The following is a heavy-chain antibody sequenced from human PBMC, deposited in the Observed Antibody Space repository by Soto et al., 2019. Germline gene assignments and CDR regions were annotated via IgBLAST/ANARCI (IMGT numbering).Heavy chain of an antibody. CDR3: ARVGWFGELFSSY. D-gene: IGHD3-10*01. V-gene: IGHV3-74*01. J-gene: IGHJ4*02. CDR2: INSDGSST. Sequence: EVQLVESGGGLVQPGGSLRLSCAASGFTFSSYWMHWVRQAPGKGLVWVSRINSDGSSTSYADSVKGRFTISRDNAKNTLYLQRNSLRAEDTAVYYCARVGWFGELFSSYWGQGTLVTVSS. CDR1: GFTFSSYW.